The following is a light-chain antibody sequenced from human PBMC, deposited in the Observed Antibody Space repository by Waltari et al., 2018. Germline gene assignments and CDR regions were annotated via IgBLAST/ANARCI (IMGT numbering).Light chain of an antibody. CDR2: RSD. V-gene: IGLV1-44*01. CDR3: AAWDDSLHGHWV. Sequence: QSVLTQPPSASGTPGQRVTTSCSGRSSNIGDNVVNWYQQLPGKAPTLLIYRSDQRHSGVPDRFSGSKSGTLASLAISGLQSADEGDYYCAAWDDSLHGHWVFGGGTKVTVL. CDR1: SSNIGDNV. J-gene: IGLJ3*02.